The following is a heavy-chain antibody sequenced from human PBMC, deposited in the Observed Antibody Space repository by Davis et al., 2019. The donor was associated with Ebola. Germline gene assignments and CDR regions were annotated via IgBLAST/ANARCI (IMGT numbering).Heavy chain of an antibody. CDR2: IANIGSI. Sequence: SATLSLPCTISRGSISHFYLTWIRQSPGKGPEWLGYIANIGSINYNPSLKSRVTISLDTSKNQFSLSLGSVTAADTAVYYCARGRNKWPYYNVMDVWGQGTTVSVSS. J-gene: IGHJ6*02. V-gene: IGHV4-59*01. CDR3: ARGRNKWPYYNVMDV. D-gene: IGHD3-10*01. CDR1: RGSISHFY.